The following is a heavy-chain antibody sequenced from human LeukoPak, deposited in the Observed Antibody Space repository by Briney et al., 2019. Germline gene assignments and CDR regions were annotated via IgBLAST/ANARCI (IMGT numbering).Heavy chain of an antibody. CDR3: ATTNWNYGGDAFDI. J-gene: IGHJ3*02. CDR2: IHNSGRT. Sequence: SETLSLTCSVSGDSIRSYYWNWIRQSPEKGLEWIGNIHNSGRTEYNPSLRSRVTILGDTSKNQLSLKLTSVTIADAAVYYCATTNWNYGGDAFDIWGQGTMVTVSS. CDR1: GDSIRSYY. D-gene: IGHD1-7*01. V-gene: IGHV4-59*01.